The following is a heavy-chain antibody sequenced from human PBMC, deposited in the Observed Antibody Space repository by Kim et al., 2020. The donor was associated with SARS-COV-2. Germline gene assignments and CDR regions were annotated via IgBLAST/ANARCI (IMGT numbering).Heavy chain of an antibody. CDR3: ARTETAMLIYYGMDV. CDR2: IIPIFGTA. Sequence: SVKVSCKASGGTFSSYAISWVRQAPGQGLEWMGGIIPIFGTANYAQKFQGRVTITADESTSTAYMELSSLRSEDTAVYYCARTETAMLIYYGMDVWGQGTTVTVSS. V-gene: IGHV1-69*13. D-gene: IGHD5-18*01. J-gene: IGHJ6*02. CDR1: GGTFSSYA.